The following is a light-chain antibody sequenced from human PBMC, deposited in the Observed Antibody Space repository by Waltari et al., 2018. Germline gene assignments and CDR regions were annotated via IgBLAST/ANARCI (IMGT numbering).Light chain of an antibody. J-gene: IGLJ2*01. CDR3: CSYAASYVV. CDR2: DVS. Sequence: QSALTQPRSVSGSPGQSVTISCTGATSDVGGFTYVSWYQQPPGKAPKLSIYDVSKRPAVVLDRFSGSKSGYTASLTISGLQAEYEADFYCCSYAASYVVFGGGTKLTVL. CDR1: TSDVGGFTY. V-gene: IGLV2-11*01.